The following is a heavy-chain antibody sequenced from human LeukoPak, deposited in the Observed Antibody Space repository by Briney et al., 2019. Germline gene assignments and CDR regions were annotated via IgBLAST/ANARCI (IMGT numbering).Heavy chain of an antibody. V-gene: IGHV3-7*01. CDR2: IKQDGSEE. D-gene: IGHD2-2*01. CDR1: GFTVSSYW. J-gene: IGHJ6*03. Sequence: GGSLRLSCAASGFTVSSYWMSWVRQAPGKGLEWVANIKQDGSEEYYVDSVKGRFTISRDNAKNSLYLQMNSLRAEDTAVYYCARTLGDIVVVPAAMRVYYYYYYYMDVWGKGTTVTVSS. CDR3: ARTLGDIVVVPAAMRVYYYYYYYMDV.